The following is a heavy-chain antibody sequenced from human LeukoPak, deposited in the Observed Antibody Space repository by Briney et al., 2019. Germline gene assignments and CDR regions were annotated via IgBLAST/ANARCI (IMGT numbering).Heavy chain of an antibody. D-gene: IGHD6-6*01. CDR1: GYTFTSYG. CDR2: ISVYNGNT. J-gene: IGHJ4*02. Sequence: GASVKVSCKASGYTFTSYGITWVRQAPGQGLEWMGWISVYNGNTIYAQNLQDRVTITTDPSTSTAYMELRSLRSDDTAVYYCARDSSSSSFDYWGQGTLVTVSS. V-gene: IGHV1-18*01. CDR3: ARDSSSSSFDY.